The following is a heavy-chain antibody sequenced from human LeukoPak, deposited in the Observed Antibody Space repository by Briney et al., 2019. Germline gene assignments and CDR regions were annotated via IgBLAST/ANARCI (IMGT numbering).Heavy chain of an antibody. J-gene: IGHJ3*02. Sequence: SETLSLTCTVSGGSISSYYWSWIRQPPGKGLEWIGYIYYSGSTNYNPSLKSRVTISVDTSKNQFSLKLSSVTAADTAVYYCASHGDYYDSSGYYYDAFDIWGQGTMVTVSS. D-gene: IGHD3-22*01. CDR1: GGSISSYY. CDR2: IYYSGST. CDR3: ASHGDYYDSSGYYYDAFDI. V-gene: IGHV4-59*08.